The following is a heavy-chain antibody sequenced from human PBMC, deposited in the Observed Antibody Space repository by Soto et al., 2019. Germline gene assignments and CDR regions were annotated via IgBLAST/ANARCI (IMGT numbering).Heavy chain of an antibody. J-gene: IGHJ2*01. CDR2: ISTSSRDI. D-gene: IGHD2-15*01. CDR3: ARIVVVVLGMSWYFDL. Sequence: EVQLLESGGGLVQPGRSQRLSCAASGFTFSSYAMSWVRQAPGRGLEWLSTISTSSRDIYYTDSVKGRFTISRDISKSTLYLEMDGLRPEDSAVYYCARIVVVVLGMSWYFDLWGRGTLVTVSS. CDR1: GFTFSSYA. V-gene: IGHV3-23*01.